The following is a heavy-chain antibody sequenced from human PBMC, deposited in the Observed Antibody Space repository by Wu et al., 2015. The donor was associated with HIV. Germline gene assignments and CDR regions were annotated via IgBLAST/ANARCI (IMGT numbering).Heavy chain of an antibody. D-gene: IGHD4-17*01. CDR3: ATGDYGDYVFDY. CDR2: INPNSGGT. Sequence: QVQLVQSGAEVKKPGASVKVSCKASGYTFTGYYIHWVRQAPGQRLEWMGWINPNSGGTHYSQKFQGRVTMTRDTSISTAYMELSRLKSDDTAVYYCATGDYGDYVFDYWGQGTLVTVSS. J-gene: IGHJ4*02. CDR1: GYTFTGYY. V-gene: IGHV1-2*02.